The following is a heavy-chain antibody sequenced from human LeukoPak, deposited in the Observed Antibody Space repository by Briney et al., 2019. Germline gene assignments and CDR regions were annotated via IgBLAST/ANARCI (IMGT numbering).Heavy chain of an antibody. Sequence: SGPTLVKPTQTLTLTCTFSGFSLSTSGVGVGWIRQPPGKALEWLALIYWNDDTRYSPSLKSRLTITKDTSKNQVVLTMTNMDPVDTATYYCTRQAPPSWYFSDVAGNYGNWFDSWGQGTLVTVSS. V-gene: IGHV2-5*01. CDR1: GFSLSTSGVG. J-gene: IGHJ5*01. CDR2: IYWNDDT. D-gene: IGHD6-13*01. CDR3: TRQAPPSWYFSDVAGNYGNWFDS.